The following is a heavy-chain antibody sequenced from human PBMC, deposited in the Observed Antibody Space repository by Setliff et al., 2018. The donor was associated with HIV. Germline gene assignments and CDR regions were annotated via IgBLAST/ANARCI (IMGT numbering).Heavy chain of an antibody. CDR2: ISAYNGNT. CDR3: ARGLTIFDPDWYFDL. V-gene: IGHV1-18*01. J-gene: IGHJ2*01. Sequence: GASVKVSCKASGYTFTSYGISWVRQAPGQGLEWMGWISAYNGNTNYAQKLQGRVTMTTDKSTSTAYMELSSLRSEDTAVYYCARGLTIFDPDWYFDLWGRGTLVTVSS. CDR1: GYTFTSYG. D-gene: IGHD3-3*01.